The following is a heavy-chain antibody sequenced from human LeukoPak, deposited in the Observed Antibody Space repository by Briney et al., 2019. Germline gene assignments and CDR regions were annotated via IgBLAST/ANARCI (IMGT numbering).Heavy chain of an antibody. J-gene: IGHJ2*01. CDR3: ARDYYDILTGYFTYWYFDL. V-gene: IGHV1-69*05. Sequence: SVKVSCKASGGTFSSYAISWVRQAPGQGLEWMGGIIPIFGTANYAQKFQGRVTITTDESTSTAYMEPSSLRSEDTAVYYCARDYYDILTGYFTYWYFDLWGRGTLVTVSS. CDR2: IIPIFGTA. CDR1: GGTFSSYA. D-gene: IGHD3-9*01.